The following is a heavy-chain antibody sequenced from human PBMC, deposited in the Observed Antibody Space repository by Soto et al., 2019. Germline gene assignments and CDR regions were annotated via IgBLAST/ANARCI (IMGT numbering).Heavy chain of an antibody. CDR2: INHSGST. J-gene: IGHJ6*02. CDR3: ARGRGDGYNPRIYYYYYYGMDV. CDR1: GGSFSGYY. Sequence: PSETLSLTCAVYGGSFSGYYWSWIRQPPGKGLEWIGEINHSGSTNYNPSLKSRVTISVDTSKNQFSLKLSSVTAADTAVYYCARGRGDGYNPRIYYYYYYGMDVWGQGTTVT. D-gene: IGHD5-12*01. V-gene: IGHV4-34*01.